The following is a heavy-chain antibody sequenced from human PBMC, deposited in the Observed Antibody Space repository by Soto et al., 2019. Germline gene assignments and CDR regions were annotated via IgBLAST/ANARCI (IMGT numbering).Heavy chain of an antibody. CDR1: GDSLHSGAYY. CDR2: IYHTGST. J-gene: IGHJ1*01. CDR3: AKSWGGDDYHH. D-gene: IGHD3-16*01. Sequence: SQTLSLTCNVSGDSLHSGAYYWTWIRQSPGRGLEWIGHIYHTGSTNYNPSLRSRLTISLDTFKNHFSLTLRSVNAVDTGVYYCAKSWGGDDYHHWGHGTLVTASS. V-gene: IGHV4-61*03.